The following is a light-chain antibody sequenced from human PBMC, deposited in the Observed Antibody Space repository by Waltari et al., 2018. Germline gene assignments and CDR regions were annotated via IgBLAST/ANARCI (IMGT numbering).Light chain of an antibody. CDR2: SDS. CDR3: AAWDDSLKGWV. Sequence: QSVLTPPPSASGPPGQRVPIPCSGGSSNIGRNIVNGYQHRPGTAPKLLIFSDSLRPSGVPERFSGSKSGTSVSLAISGLQSADEAYYYCAAWDDSLKGWVFGAGTKLTVL. J-gene: IGLJ3*02. V-gene: IGLV1-44*01. CDR1: SSNIGRNI.